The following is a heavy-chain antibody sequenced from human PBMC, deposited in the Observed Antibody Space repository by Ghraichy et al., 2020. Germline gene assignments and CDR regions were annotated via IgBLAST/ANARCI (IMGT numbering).Heavy chain of an antibody. J-gene: IGHJ6*02. CDR3: ARQYDFWSGYDQYYGMDV. CDR2: IYYSGRT. D-gene: IGHD3-3*01. V-gene: IGHV4-39*01. Sequence: ESLNISCAVSGDYISRKFYYWGWIRQPPGKGLEWIGSIYYSGRTYYNPSLKSRLTMYVDTSKNQFSLKLTSLTAADTAVYYCARQYDFWSGYDQYYGMDVWGQGTTVTVSS. CDR1: GDYISRKFYY.